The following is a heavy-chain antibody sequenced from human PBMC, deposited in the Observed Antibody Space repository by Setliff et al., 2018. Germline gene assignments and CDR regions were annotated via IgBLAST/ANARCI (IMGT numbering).Heavy chain of an antibody. CDR3: ARGRIAAALYYFDY. CDR1: GGSFSGYY. Sequence: PSETLSLTCAVYGGSFSGYYWSWIRQPPGKGLEWIGEINYSGSTNYNPSLKSRVTISVDTSKNQFSLKLSSVTAADTAVYYCARGRIAAALYYFDYWGQGTLVTVSS. J-gene: IGHJ4*02. CDR2: INYSGST. V-gene: IGHV4-34*01. D-gene: IGHD6-13*01.